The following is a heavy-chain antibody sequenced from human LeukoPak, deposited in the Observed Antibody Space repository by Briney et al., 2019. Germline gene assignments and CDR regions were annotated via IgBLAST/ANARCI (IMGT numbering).Heavy chain of an antibody. V-gene: IGHV4-39*07. CDR3: ARRGRYSSSWTPPNWFDP. D-gene: IGHD6-13*01. CDR2: IYYSGST. Sequence: SETLSLTCTVSGGSISSSSYYWGWIRQPPGKGLEWIGSIYYSGSTYYNPSLKSRVTISVDTSKNQFSLKLSSVTAADTAVYYCARRGRYSSSWTPPNWFDPWGQGTLVTVSS. J-gene: IGHJ5*02. CDR1: GGSISSSSYY.